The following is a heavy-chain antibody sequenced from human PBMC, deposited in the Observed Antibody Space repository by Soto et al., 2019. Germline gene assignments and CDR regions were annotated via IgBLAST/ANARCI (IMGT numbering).Heavy chain of an antibody. V-gene: IGHV4-34*01. CDR2: INHSGST. J-gene: IGHJ6*02. CDR3: ARGAVTMILYYYYGTDV. CDR1: GGSFSGYY. D-gene: IGHD3-22*01. Sequence: PSETLSLTCAVYGGSFSGYYWSWIRQPPGKGLEWIGEINHSGSTNYNPSLKSRVTISVDTSKNQFSLKLSSVTAADTAVYYCARGAVTMILYYYYGTDVWGQGTTVTVSS.